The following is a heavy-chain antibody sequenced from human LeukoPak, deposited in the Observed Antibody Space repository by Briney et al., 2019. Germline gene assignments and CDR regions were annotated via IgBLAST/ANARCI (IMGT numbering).Heavy chain of an antibody. Sequence: GGSLRLSCAASGFTFSSYSMNWVRQAPGKGLEWVSSISSSSSYIYYADSVKGRFTISRDNAKNSLYLQMNSLRAEDTAVYYCAREGLLELGTYYYYCMDVWGKGTTVTVSS. CDR1: GFTFSSYS. D-gene: IGHD1-7*01. CDR2: ISSSSSYI. J-gene: IGHJ6*03. V-gene: IGHV3-21*01. CDR3: AREGLLELGTYYYYCMDV.